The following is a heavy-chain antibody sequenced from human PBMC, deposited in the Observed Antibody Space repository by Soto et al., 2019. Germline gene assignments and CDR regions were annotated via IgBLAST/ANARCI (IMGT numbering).Heavy chain of an antibody. J-gene: IGHJ3*02. V-gene: IGHV4-31*03. D-gene: IGHD2-2*02. CDR1: GGSISSGVYY. Sequence: PSETLSLTCTVSGGSISSGVYYWGWIRQHPGKGLEWIGYIYHSGSPYYNPSLKSRLTISVDTSKNQFSLRLSSVTAADTAVYYCARGEPSDCSSSSCYTFDTWGQGTMVTVSS. CDR3: ARGEPSDCSSSSCYTFDT. CDR2: IYHSGSP.